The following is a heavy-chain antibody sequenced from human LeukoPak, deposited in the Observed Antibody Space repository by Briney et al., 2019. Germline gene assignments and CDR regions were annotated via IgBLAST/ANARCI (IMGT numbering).Heavy chain of an antibody. V-gene: IGHV3-48*01. CDR2: ISSSSTI. Sequence: GGSLRLSCAASGFTFSSYSMNWVRQAPGKGLEWVSYISSSSTIYYADSVKGRFTIPRDNAKNSLYLQMNSLRAEDTAVYYCARTAAVGLHIDYWGQGTLVTVSS. D-gene: IGHD6-13*01. CDR1: GFTFSSYS. J-gene: IGHJ4*02. CDR3: ARTAAVGLHIDY.